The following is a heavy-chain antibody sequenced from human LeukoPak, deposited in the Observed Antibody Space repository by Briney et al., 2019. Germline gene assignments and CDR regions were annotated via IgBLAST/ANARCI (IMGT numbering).Heavy chain of an antibody. V-gene: IGHV3-21*01. D-gene: IGHD5-12*01. CDR2: ISSSSSYI. CDR3: ARDERYSGYDLWYYFDY. J-gene: IGHJ4*02. Sequence: GGSLRLSCAASGFTFSSYSMNWVRQAPGKGLEWVSSISSSSSYICYADSVKGRFTISRDNAKNSLYLQMNSLRAEDTAVYYCARDERYSGYDLWYYFDYWGQGTLVTVSS. CDR1: GFTFSSYS.